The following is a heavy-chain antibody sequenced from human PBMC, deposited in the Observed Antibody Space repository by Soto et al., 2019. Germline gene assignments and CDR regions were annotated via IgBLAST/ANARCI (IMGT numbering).Heavy chain of an antibody. CDR3: VSESDWAGMDV. J-gene: IGHJ6*02. V-gene: IGHV6-1*01. D-gene: IGHD3-9*01. Sequence: PSQTLSLTCAISGDSVSSIRATWNWIRQSPSGGLEWLGRTLYRSEWNNDYAVSVKSRITINPDTSKNLFSLHLNSVIPEDTAVYYCVSESDWAGMDVCGQGTAVPVS. CDR1: GDSVSSIRAT. CDR2: TLYRSEWNN.